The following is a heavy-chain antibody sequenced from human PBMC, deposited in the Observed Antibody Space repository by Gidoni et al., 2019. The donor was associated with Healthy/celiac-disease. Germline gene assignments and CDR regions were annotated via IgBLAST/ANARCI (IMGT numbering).Heavy chain of an antibody. CDR2: ISYVGSNK. CDR1: GFTFCSYG. J-gene: IGHJ4*02. V-gene: IGHV3-30*18. Sequence: QVQLVESGGGVVQPGRSLRLSCAASGFTFCSYGMHWVRQAPGNGLEWVAVISYVGSNKYYADSVKGRFTISRDNSKNTLYLQMNSLRAEDTAVYYCAKDQNYGLDYWGQGTLVTVSS. D-gene: IGHD3-10*01. CDR3: AKDQNYGLDY.